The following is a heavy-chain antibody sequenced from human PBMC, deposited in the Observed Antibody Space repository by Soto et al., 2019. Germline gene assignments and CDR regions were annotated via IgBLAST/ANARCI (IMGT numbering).Heavy chain of an antibody. V-gene: IGHV4-34*01. CDR3: ARDGYTISAGFDY. D-gene: IGHD5-12*01. CDR2: INHSGST. CDR1: GGSFSGYY. J-gene: IGHJ4*02. Sequence: SETLSLTCAVYGGSFSGYYWSWIRPPPGKGLEWIGEINHSGSTNYNPSLKSRVTISVDTSKNQFSLKLSSVTAAATAVYYCARDGYTISAGFDYWGQGTLVTVSS.